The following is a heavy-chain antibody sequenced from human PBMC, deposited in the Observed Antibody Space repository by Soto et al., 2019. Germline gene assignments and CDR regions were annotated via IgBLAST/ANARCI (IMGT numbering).Heavy chain of an antibody. CDR1: GGSIRSYY. J-gene: IGHJ5*02. CDR2: IYYSGST. V-gene: IGHV4-59*12. Sequence: SETLSLTCTVSGGSIRSYYWSWIRQPPGKGLEWIGYIYYSGSTNYNPSLKSRVTISVDTSKNQFSLRLSSVTAADTAVYYCARMESNWFDPWGQGTLVTVSS. CDR3: ARMESNWFDP. D-gene: IGHD1-1*01.